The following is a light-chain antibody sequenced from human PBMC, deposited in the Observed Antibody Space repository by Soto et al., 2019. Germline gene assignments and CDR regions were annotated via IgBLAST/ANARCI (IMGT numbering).Light chain of an antibody. V-gene: IGKV1-39*01. J-gene: IGKJ1*01. Sequence: DIQMTQSPSSLSASVGDSVTITCRASQSISSYLNWYQQKPGKAPKLLIYAASSLQSGVPSRFSGSGSGTDFTLTISSLQPEDFATYYCQQSYSTPWTFGQG. CDR1: QSISSY. CDR2: AAS. CDR3: QQSYSTPWT.